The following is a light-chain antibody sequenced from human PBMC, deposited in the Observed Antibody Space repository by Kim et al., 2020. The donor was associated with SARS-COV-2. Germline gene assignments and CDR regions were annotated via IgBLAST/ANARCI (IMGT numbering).Light chain of an antibody. CDR2: DAS. V-gene: IGKV3-15*01. CDR1: QSVSNN. CDR3: QQYNDWPPFT. J-gene: IGKJ3*01. Sequence: SPGERVTRSCRASQSVSNNLAWYQQKPGQAPRLLIYDASTRATGIPVRFSGSGSGTEFTLTINSLQSEDLAVYYCQQYNDWPPFTFGPGTKVDIK.